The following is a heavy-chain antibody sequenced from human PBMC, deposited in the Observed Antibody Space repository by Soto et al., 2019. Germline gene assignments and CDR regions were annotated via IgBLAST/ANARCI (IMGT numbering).Heavy chain of an antibody. V-gene: IGHV1-69*11. D-gene: IGHD3-22*01. CDR1: GYTFTSYA. CDR2: IIPILGTA. CDR3: ASHYDSSGYYYRGLDY. Sequence: SVKVSCKASGYTFTSYAMHWVRQAPGQRLEWMGRIIPILGTADYAQKFQGRVTITADESTSTGNMELSSLRSEDTAVYYCASHYDSSGYYYRGLDYWGQGTLVTVSS. J-gene: IGHJ4*02.